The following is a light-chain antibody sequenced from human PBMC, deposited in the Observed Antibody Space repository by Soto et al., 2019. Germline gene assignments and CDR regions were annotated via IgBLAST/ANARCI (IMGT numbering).Light chain of an antibody. V-gene: IGLV2-14*01. J-gene: IGLJ1*01. Sequence: QSVLTQPASVSGSPGQSITISCTGTSSDVGGYNYVSWYQQYPGKAPKLMIYDVSNRPSGVSNRFSGSKSGNTASLTISGLQAEVEADYYCCSYTTSNTRQIVFGTGTKVTV. CDR2: DVS. CDR1: SSDVGGYNY. CDR3: CSYTTSNTRQIV.